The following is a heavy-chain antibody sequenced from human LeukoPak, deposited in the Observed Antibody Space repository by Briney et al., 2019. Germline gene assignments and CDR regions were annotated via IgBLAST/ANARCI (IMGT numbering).Heavy chain of an antibody. D-gene: IGHD4-17*01. CDR3: ASQEAPTVTPRRNDAFDI. J-gene: IGHJ3*02. V-gene: IGHV4-4*07. Sequence: SETLSLTCTVSGGSISSYYWSWIRQPAVKVLEWIGRIYTSGSTNYNPSLKSRVTMSVDTSKNQFSLKLSSVTAADTAVYYCASQEAPTVTPRRNDAFDIWGQGTMVTVSS. CDR2: IYTSGST. CDR1: GGSISSYY.